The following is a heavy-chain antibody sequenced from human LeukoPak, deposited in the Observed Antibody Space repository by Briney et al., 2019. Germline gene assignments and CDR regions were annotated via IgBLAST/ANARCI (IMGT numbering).Heavy chain of an antibody. CDR3: TRAFNPHLYYYGSGITGYYFDY. J-gene: IGHJ4*02. V-gene: IGHV4-34*01. Sequence: SETLSLTCAVYGGSFSGYYWSWIRQPPGKGLEWIGDINHSGSTNYNPSLKSRVTISVDTSKNQFSLKLSSVTAADTAVYYCTRAFNPHLYYYGSGITGYYFDYWGQGTLVTVSS. CDR2: INHSGST. CDR1: GGSFSGYY. D-gene: IGHD3-10*01.